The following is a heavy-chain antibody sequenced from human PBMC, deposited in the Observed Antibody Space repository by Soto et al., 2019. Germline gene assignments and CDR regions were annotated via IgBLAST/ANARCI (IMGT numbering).Heavy chain of an antibody. D-gene: IGHD2-15*01. J-gene: IGHJ6*02. V-gene: IGHV4-59*01. CDR1: GGSISSYY. CDR3: ARALLLGPRQYYFGMDV. Sequence: SETLSLTCTVSGGSISSYYWTWIRQPPGKGLEWIASFYYTGSADYNPSLKSRITGSVASSRTQFSLRLRSVTAADSAVYYCARALLLGPRQYYFGMDVWGPAATVTVS. CDR2: FYYTGSA.